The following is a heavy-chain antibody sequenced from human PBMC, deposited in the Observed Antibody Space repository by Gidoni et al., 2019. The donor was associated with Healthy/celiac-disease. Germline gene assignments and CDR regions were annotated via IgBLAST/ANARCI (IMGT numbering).Heavy chain of an antibody. CDR3: AKDRGWLQWGGFDY. Sequence: EVQMVESGAGLVQPGRSLRRHCTASGLTVDDSAMHWVRQAQGKGRELVSGISWNSGSIGYADSVKGRFTISRGNSKNSLYLQMNSLRAEDTALYYCAKDRGWLQWGGFDYWGQGTLVTVSS. V-gene: IGHV3-9*01. D-gene: IGHD5-12*01. CDR2: ISWNSGSI. CDR1: GLTVDDSA. J-gene: IGHJ4*02.